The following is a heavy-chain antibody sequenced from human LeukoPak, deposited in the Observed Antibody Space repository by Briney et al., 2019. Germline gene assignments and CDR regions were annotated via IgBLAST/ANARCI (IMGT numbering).Heavy chain of an antibody. CDR2: ISSSSSYI. J-gene: IGHJ4*02. Sequence: KTGGSLRLSCAASGFTFSSYSMNWVRQAPGKGLEWVSSISSSSSYIYYADSVKGRFTISRDNAKNSLYLQMNSLRAEDTAVYYCARDPGRDMVRGGDYFDYWGQGTLVTVSS. D-gene: IGHD3-10*01. CDR1: GFTFSSYS. V-gene: IGHV3-21*01. CDR3: ARDPGRDMVRGGDYFDY.